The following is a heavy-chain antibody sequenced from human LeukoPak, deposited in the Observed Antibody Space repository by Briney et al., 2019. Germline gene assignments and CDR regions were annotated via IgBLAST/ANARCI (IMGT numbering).Heavy chain of an antibody. J-gene: IGHJ5*02. D-gene: IGHD2-15*01. V-gene: IGHV3-21*01. CDR2: ISSSSSYI. CDR1: GGSISSST. CDR3: ARDSGGSCYHP. Sequence: NPSETLSLNCAVSGGSISSSTNWWSWVRQPPGKGLEWVSSISSSSSYIYYADSVKGRFTISRDNAKNSLYLQMNSLRAEDTAVYYCARDSGGSCYHPWGQGTLVTVSS.